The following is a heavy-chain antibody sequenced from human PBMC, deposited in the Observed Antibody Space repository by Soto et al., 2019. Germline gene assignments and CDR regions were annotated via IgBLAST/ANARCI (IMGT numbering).Heavy chain of an antibody. J-gene: IGHJ4*02. CDR2: IDAGNGET. V-gene: IGHV1-3*01. CDR1: GYTFSSYA. Sequence: ASVKVSCKASGYTFSSYAVQWVRQAPGQRLEWMGGIDAGNGETKYAQKFHGRVTMTEDTSADTAYMELSSLRSEDTAVYYCATFRLVGAAPAYFDYWGQGTLVTVSS. D-gene: IGHD1-26*01. CDR3: ATFRLVGAAPAYFDY.